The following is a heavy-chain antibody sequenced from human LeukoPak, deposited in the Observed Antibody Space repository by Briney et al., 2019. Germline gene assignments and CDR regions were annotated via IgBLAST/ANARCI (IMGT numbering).Heavy chain of an antibody. D-gene: IGHD3-22*01. J-gene: IGHJ3*02. V-gene: IGHV4-34*01. CDR3: ARDYYDSSGDAFDI. CDR2: INHSGST. CDR1: GGSFSGYY. Sequence: GGSFSGYYWSWIRQPPGKGLEWIGEINHSGSTNYNPSLKSRVTISVDTSKNQFSLKLSSVTAADTAVYYCARDYYDSSGDAFDIWGQGTMVTVSS.